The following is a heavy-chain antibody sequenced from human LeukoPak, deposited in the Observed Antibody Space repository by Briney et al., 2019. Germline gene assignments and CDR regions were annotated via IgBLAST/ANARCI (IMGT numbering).Heavy chain of an antibody. J-gene: IGHJ3*02. V-gene: IGHV3-23*01. Sequence: GGSLRLSCVASGFTFSNDAMNWVRQAPGKGLEWVSGVGGNGDKTYYADSVKGRFTISRDSSKNTLYLQMNSLRADDTAVYYCARGLTGYYGGYQGDAFDIWGHGTMVTVSS. CDR3: ARGLTGYYGGYQGDAFDI. CDR2: VGGNGDKT. D-gene: IGHD3-9*01. CDR1: GFTFSNDA.